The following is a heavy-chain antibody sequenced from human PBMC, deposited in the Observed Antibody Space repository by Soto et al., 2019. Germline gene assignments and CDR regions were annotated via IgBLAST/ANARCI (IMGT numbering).Heavy chain of an antibody. J-gene: IGHJ5*02. CDR3: ARSEKFGGSASYTIFDP. CDR1: GFNFGDYG. D-gene: IGHD1-26*01. V-gene: IGHV3-20*04. CDR2: IHWNGGST. Sequence: GGSLRLSCAASGFNFGDYGMSWVRQAPGKGLEWVSGIHWNGGSTFYVDSVKGRFTISRDNAKNSLYLQMNSLRAEDTAFYYCARSEKFGGSASYTIFDPWGQGTLVTVSS.